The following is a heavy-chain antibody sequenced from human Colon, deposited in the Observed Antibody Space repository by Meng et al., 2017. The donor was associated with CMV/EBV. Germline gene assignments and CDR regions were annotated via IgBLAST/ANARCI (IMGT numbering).Heavy chain of an antibody. Sequence: SETLSLTCTVPGASVNSDNNYWSWIRQPPGKGLEFIGYVYYSGSTNYNPYFKGRVTISVDTSKNQFSLKLTSVTAADTAVYYCTRGDSALWDNDHWGQGTLVTVSS. J-gene: IGHJ4*02. CDR3: TRGDSALWDNDH. CDR1: GASVNSDNNY. D-gene: IGHD3-16*01. V-gene: IGHV4-61*01. CDR2: VYYSGST.